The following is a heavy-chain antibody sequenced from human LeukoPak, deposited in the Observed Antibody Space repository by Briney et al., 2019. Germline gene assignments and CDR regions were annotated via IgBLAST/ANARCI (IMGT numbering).Heavy chain of an antibody. CDR3: ARFSKYSDTSAHYLDY. V-gene: IGHV4-39*01. J-gene: IGHJ4*02. CDR2: IYYSGST. Sequence: SETLSLTCAVSGGSISSNSYYRGWIRQPPGKGLEWIGSIYYSGSTYYNPSLKSRVTISVDTSKNQFSLKLSSVTAADTAVYYCARFSKYSDTSAHYLDYWGQGTLVSVSS. CDR1: GGSISSNSYY. D-gene: IGHD3-22*01.